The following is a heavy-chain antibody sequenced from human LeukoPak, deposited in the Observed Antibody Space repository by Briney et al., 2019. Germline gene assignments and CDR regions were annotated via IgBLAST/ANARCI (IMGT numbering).Heavy chain of an antibody. CDR2: IRSKAYGGAT. V-gene: IGHV3-49*03. D-gene: IGHD3-10*01. CDR1: GFTFGDYG. J-gene: IGHJ4*02. Sequence: GGSLRLSCTASGFTFGDYGMSWFRQAPGKGLEWIGFIRSKAYGGATEYAASVKGRFTISRDDSKSIAYLQVSSLRTEDTAVYYLSRRYYGPGNYYSAPGYWGQGTLVTVS. CDR3: SRRYYGPGNYYSAPGY.